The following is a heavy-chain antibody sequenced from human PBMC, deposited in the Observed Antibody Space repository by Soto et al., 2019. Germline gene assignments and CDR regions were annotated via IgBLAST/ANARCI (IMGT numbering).Heavy chain of an antibody. CDR1: GFTFSSYA. CDR3: AKDASVCSSTPAASQSNDLVCGSYYYYMDV. J-gene: IGHJ6*03. Sequence: GGSLRLSCAASGFTFSSYAMSWVRQAPGKGLEWVSAISGSGGSTYYADSVKGRFTISRDNSKNTLYLQMNSLRAEDKAVYYCAKDASVCSSTPAASQSNDLVCGSYYYYMDVWGKGTTVTVSS. CDR2: ISGSGGST. D-gene: IGHD2-2*01. V-gene: IGHV3-23*01.